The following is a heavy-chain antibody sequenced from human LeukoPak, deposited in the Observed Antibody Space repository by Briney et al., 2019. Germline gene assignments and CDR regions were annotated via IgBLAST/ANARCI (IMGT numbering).Heavy chain of an antibody. CDR2: IYHSGST. Sequence: SQTLSLTCTVSGGSTSSGGYYWSWIRQPPGKGLEWIGYIYHSGSTYYNPSLKSRVTISVDRSKNRFSLKLSSVTAADTAVYYCARALVPAAIAFDIWGQGTMVTVSS. CDR1: GGSTSSGGYY. D-gene: IGHD2-2*01. V-gene: IGHV4-30-2*01. CDR3: ARALVPAAIAFDI. J-gene: IGHJ3*02.